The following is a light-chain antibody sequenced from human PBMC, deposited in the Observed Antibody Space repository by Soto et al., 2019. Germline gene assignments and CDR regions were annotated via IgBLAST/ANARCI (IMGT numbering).Light chain of an antibody. J-gene: IGKJ5*01. CDR2: DAS. Sequence: EILFTQSPPTPSLSPREKAPLSCRARQSVSSYLAWYQQKPGQAPRLLIYDASNRATGIPARFSGSGSGTDFTLTISSLEPEDFAVYYCQQRSNWPPRITFGQGTRLEIK. V-gene: IGKV3-11*01. CDR1: QSVSSY. CDR3: QQRSNWPPRIT.